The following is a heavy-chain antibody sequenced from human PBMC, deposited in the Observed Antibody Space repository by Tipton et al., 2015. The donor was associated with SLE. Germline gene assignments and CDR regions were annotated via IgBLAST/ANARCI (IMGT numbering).Heavy chain of an antibody. D-gene: IGHD3-16*01. Sequence: SLRLSCSVSGFTFSTYWMSWVRQAPGKGLEWVANINQDGSETYSVNSVKGRFTISRDNTKNSLYLQMNSLRAEDTAVYYCARDGGEDAFDIWGQGTMVTVSS. CDR2: INQDGSET. J-gene: IGHJ3*02. V-gene: IGHV3-7*03. CDR3: ARDGGEDAFDI. CDR1: GFTFSTYW.